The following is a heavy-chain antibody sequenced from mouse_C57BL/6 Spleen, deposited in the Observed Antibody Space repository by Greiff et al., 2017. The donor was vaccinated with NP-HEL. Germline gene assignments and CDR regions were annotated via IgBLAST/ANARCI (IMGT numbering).Heavy chain of an antibody. CDR3: ASLLTTVGNYYAMDY. CDR1: GFNIKDYY. V-gene: IGHV14-2*01. Sequence: VQLKQSGAELVKPGASVKLSCTASGFNIKDYYMPWVKQRTEQGLEWIGRIDPEDGETKYAPKFQGKATITADTSSNTAYLQLSSLTSEDTAVYYCASLLTTVGNYYAMDYWGQGTSVTVSS. J-gene: IGHJ4*01. D-gene: IGHD1-1*01. CDR2: IDPEDGET.